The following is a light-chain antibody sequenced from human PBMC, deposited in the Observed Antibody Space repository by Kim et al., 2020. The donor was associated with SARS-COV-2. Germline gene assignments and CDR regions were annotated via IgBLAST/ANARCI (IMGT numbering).Light chain of an antibody. J-gene: IGLJ2*01. CDR3: GTWDSSLSAEV. Sequence: GQKVNISCSGSRSNIGNNYVSWDQHLPGTAPKRLIYDNNKRPSGIPDRFSGSKSGTSATLGITGLQTGDEADYYCGTWDSSLSAEVFGGGTQLTVL. CDR1: RSNIGNNY. CDR2: DNN. V-gene: IGLV1-51*01.